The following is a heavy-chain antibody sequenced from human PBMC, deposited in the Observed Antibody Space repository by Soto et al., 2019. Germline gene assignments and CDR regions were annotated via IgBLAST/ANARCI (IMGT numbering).Heavy chain of an antibody. D-gene: IGHD5-12*01. Sequence: QVQMVESGGGVVQPGRSLRLSCAASGFSFENYGMHWVRQAPGRGLEWVAIIWYDGSLQYYAAAVKGRFTISRDNSKNTLYLEMNSLRAEYTAVYYCANLGGDGYNLGQDYNGMDVWCQGTTVIVSS. CDR1: GFSFENYG. CDR3: ANLGGDGYNLGQDYNGMDV. V-gene: IGHV3-33*06. J-gene: IGHJ6*02. CDR2: IWYDGSLQ.